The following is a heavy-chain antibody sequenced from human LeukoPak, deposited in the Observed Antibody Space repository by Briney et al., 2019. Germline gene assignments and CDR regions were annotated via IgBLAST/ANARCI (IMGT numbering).Heavy chain of an antibody. V-gene: IGHV3-11*04. CDR1: GFTFSDYY. Sequence: GGSLRLSCAASGFTFSDYYMSWVRQAPGKGPEWVSFLSSSGKIIHYADSVKGRFTISRDNAKNSLYLQMESLRVEDTAIYYCARESIVGRPGDYRGQGTLVTVSS. J-gene: IGHJ4*02. CDR3: ARESIVGRPGDY. D-gene: IGHD6-6*01. CDR2: LSSSGKII.